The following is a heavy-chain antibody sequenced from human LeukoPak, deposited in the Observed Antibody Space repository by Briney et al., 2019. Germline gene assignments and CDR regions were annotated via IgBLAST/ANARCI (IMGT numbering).Heavy chain of an antibody. CDR2: IYYSGST. D-gene: IGHD3-9*01. CDR3: ARGAWDDILTPFDY. Sequence: SETLSLTCTASGGSINSYHWSWLRQPPGKGLEWGGYIYYSGSTNYNPSLKSRVTTSLDTSKNQFSLKLSSVTAADTAVYYCARGAWDDILTPFDYWGQGTLVTVSS. J-gene: IGHJ4*02. CDR1: GGSINSYH. V-gene: IGHV4-59*01.